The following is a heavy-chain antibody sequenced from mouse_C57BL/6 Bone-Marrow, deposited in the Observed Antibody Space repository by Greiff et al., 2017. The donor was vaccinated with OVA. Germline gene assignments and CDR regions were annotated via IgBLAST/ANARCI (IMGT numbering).Heavy chain of an antibody. CDR2: IDPSDSYT. Sequence: QVQLQQPGAELVMPGASVKLSCKASGYTFTSYWMHWVKQRPGQGLEWIGEIDPSDSYTNYNQKFKGKSTLTVDKSSSTAYMQLSSLTSEDSAVYYCTRQGYYPFDYWGQGTTLTVSS. V-gene: IGHV1-69*01. CDR1: GYTFTSYW. J-gene: IGHJ2*01. CDR3: TRQGYYPFDY. D-gene: IGHD2-3*01.